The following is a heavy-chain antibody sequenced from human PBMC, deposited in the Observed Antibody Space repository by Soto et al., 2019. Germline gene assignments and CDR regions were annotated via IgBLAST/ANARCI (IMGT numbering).Heavy chain of an antibody. CDR2: ISGNGVST. CDR3: AKVQGSGSGLYYFYYYGMDV. D-gene: IGHD3-10*01. CDR1: GFTFSSYA. V-gene: IGHV3-23*01. Sequence: XGSLRLSCSASGFTFSSYALSWVRQAPGKGLHCVSTISGNGVSTYYADSVKGRFTISRDNSRNTLYLQMNSLRAEDTAVYYCAKVQGSGSGLYYFYYYGMDVWGQGTTVTVSS. J-gene: IGHJ6*02.